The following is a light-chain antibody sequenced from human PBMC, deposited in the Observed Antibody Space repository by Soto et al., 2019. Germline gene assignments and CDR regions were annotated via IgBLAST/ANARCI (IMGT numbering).Light chain of an antibody. V-gene: IGKV3-20*01. CDR3: QQYGSSPAT. Sequence: EIVLTQSPGTLSLSLGERATLSCRASQSVSSSYLAWYQQKPGQAPRLLIYGASNRATGIPDRFSGSGSGTDFTLTISRLEPEDFAVYYCQQYGSSPATFGGGTKVDIK. CDR1: QSVSSSY. CDR2: GAS. J-gene: IGKJ4*01.